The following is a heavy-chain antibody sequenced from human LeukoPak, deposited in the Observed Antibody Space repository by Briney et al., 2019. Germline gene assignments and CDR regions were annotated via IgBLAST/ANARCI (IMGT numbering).Heavy chain of an antibody. D-gene: IGHD2-2*02. CDR1: GFTFSSYS. Sequence: KPGGSLRLSCAASGFTFSSYSMNWVRQAPGKGLEWVSSISSSSSYIYYADSVKGRFTISRDNAKNSLYLQMNSLRAEDTAVYYCVGYCSSTSCYMRRFDYWGQGTLVTVSS. CDR3: VGYCSSTSCYMRRFDY. J-gene: IGHJ4*02. CDR2: ISSSSSYI. V-gene: IGHV3-21*01.